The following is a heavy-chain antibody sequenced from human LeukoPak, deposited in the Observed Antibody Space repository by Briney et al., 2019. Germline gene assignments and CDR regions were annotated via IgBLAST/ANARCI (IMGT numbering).Heavy chain of an antibody. CDR1: GGTFSSYA. CDR2: IIPILGIA. V-gene: IGHV1-69*04. CDR3: AREYGYYGSGSYYPDAFDI. J-gene: IGHJ3*02. D-gene: IGHD3-10*01. Sequence: ASVKVSCKATGGTFSSYAISWVRQAPGQGLEWMGRIIPILGIANYAQKFQGRVTITADKSTSTAYMELSSLRSEDTAVYYCAREYGYYGSGSYYPDAFDIWGQGTMVTVSS.